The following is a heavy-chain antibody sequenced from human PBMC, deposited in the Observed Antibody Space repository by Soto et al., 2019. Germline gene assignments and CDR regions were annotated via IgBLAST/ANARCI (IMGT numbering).Heavy chain of an antibody. V-gene: IGHV3-74*01. D-gene: IGHD6-19*01. CDR3: ASLVHSGSDY. CDR2: ISGDGSST. CDR1: EFTFRSYW. Sequence: GGSLRLSCAASEFTFRSYWMHWVRQSPGKGLVWVSRISGDGSSTTYADSVRGRFTISRDNAKNTVYLQMDSLRAEDTAVYYCASLVHSGSDYWGQGTLVTVSS. J-gene: IGHJ4*02.